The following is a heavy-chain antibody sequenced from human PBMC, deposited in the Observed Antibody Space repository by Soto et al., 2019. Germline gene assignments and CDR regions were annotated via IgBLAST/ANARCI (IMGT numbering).Heavy chain of an antibody. Sequence: QVQLVESGGGVAQPGRSLRLSCAASGFTFSSYGMHWVRQAPGKGLGWVAVISYDGSNKYYADSVKGRFTISRDNSKNTLYLQMNSLRAEDTAVYYCAKDLLEGSGSHWGQGTLVTVSS. V-gene: IGHV3-30*18. CDR3: AKDLLEGSGSH. D-gene: IGHD3-10*01. J-gene: IGHJ4*02. CDR2: ISYDGSNK. CDR1: GFTFSSYG.